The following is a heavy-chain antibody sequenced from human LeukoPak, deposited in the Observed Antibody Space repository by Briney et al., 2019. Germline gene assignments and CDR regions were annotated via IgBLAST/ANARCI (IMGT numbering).Heavy chain of an antibody. Sequence: GRSLRLSCAASGFTFSSYAMHWVRQASGKGLEWVGRIRSKAHSYATAYAASVKGRFTISRDDSKNTAYLQMNSLKTEDTAVYYCTRHGGRDYYDSSEDVFDIWGQGTMVIVSS. V-gene: IGHV3-73*01. CDR1: GFTFSSYA. J-gene: IGHJ3*02. D-gene: IGHD3-22*01. CDR3: TRHGGRDYYDSSEDVFDI. CDR2: IRSKAHSYAT.